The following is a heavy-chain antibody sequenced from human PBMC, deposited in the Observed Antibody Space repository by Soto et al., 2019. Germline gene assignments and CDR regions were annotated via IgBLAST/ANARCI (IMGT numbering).Heavy chain of an antibody. CDR1: GFAFSNYA. D-gene: IGHD6-6*01. V-gene: IGHV3-23*01. J-gene: IGHJ4*02. CDR3: AKDRTVAAPKFDY. Sequence: GGSLRLSCAASGFAFSNYAMHWVRQAPGKGLEWVSSISTSIDATYYADSVKGRFTISRDDSKNTLYLQMNSLRAEDSAVYYCAKDRTVAAPKFDYWGQGTQVTVSS. CDR2: ISTSIDAT.